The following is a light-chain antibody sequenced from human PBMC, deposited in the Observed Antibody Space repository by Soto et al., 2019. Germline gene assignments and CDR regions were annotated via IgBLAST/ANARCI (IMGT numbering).Light chain of an antibody. J-gene: IGLJ2*01. CDR3: CSYAGSDTFVL. CDR1: SSDVGGYNY. CDR2: DVS. V-gene: IGLV2-11*01. Sequence: QSALTQPRSVSGSPGQSVTISCTGTSSDVGGYNYVSWYQQHPGKAPKLMIYDVSKRPSGVPDRFSGSKSGNTASLTISGLQAEDEADYYCCSYAGSDTFVLFGGGTKLTVL.